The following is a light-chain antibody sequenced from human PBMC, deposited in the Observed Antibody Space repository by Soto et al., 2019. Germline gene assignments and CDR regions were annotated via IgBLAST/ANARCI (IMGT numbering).Light chain of an antibody. CDR3: QSYDSSLSAAV. CDR1: SSNIGAGYD. CDR2: GNS. J-gene: IGLJ2*01. Sequence: QAVVTQPPSVSGAPGQKVIISCTGSSSNIGAGYDVHWYQQLPGTAPKLLIYGNSNRPSGVPDRLSGSKSGTSASLAITGLLVEDEADYYCQSYDSSLSAAVFGGGTKLTVL. V-gene: IGLV1-40*01.